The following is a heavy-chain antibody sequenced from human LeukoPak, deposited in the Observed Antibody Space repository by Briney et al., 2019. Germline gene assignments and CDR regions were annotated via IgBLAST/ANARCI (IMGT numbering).Heavy chain of an antibody. CDR3: ARSRRGQLWRPIFHNWFDP. CDR2: ISGSGGSA. V-gene: IGHV3-23*01. Sequence: GGSLRLSCAASGFAFSTYDMGWVRQAPGKGLEWVSVISGSGGSAYYADSVKGRFTISRDNSKNTLYLQMNSLRAEDTAVYYCARSRRGQLWRPIFHNWFDPWGQGTLVTVSS. CDR1: GFAFSTYD. D-gene: IGHD5-18*01. J-gene: IGHJ5*02.